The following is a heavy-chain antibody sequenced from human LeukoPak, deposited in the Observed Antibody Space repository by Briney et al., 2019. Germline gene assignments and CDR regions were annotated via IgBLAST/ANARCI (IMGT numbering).Heavy chain of an antibody. J-gene: IGHJ4*02. CDR2: INSGGDST. Sequence: GGSLRLSCAASGFTFNNHAMSWVRQPPGKGLEWVSAINSGGDSTAYADFVRGRFTISRDNSKNTLSLQLNTLGADDTAIYYCAKDAFYTTIVVVPLVGGQGTLVTVSS. CDR1: GFTFNNHA. V-gene: IGHV3-23*01. CDR3: AKDAFYTTIVVVPLV. D-gene: IGHD3-22*01.